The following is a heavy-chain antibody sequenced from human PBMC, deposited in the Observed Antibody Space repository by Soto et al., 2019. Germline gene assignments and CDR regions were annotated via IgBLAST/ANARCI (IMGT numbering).Heavy chain of an antibody. Sequence: GGSLLLSCEASVFSFSNYAMHWLRQTPGKGLDRVAVISYDGNQKYYPDSVKGRLAVSRDNSNHKLLLQMNGLRDDDTGVYHCARDMVIIPAGIVFVPPGVGGYFYYGLDVWSQGTPVTVSS. CDR1: VFSFSNYA. CDR2: ISYDGNQK. CDR3: ARDMVIIPAGIVFVPPGVGGYFYYGLDV. V-gene: IGHV3-30*09. D-gene: IGHD2-2*01. J-gene: IGHJ6*02.